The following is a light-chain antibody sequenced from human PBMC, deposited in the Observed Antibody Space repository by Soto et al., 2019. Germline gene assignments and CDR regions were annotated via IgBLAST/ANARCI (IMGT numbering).Light chain of an antibody. CDR3: QQYNSYPWT. CDR2: DAF. J-gene: IGKJ1*01. Sequence: IQMTQSSSTLSTYVGDRVTITCRASQSLSSRLAWYQQIPGKAPKLLIYDAFSLQSGVPSRFSGSGSGTEFSLTISSLQPDDFATYYCQQYNSYPWTFGQGTKVDIK. V-gene: IGKV1-5*01. CDR1: QSLSSR.